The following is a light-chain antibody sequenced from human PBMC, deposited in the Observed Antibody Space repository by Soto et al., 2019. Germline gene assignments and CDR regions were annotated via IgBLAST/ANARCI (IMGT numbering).Light chain of an antibody. CDR3: QQYQNWPPIT. CDR1: QSVTSK. Sequence: EIVLTQSPGTLSLSPGERATLSCRASQSVTSKLAWYQQKPGPAPRLLIYGASTRATGIPARFSGSGSGTEFTLTISSLQSEDFAVYYCQQYQNWPPITFGQGTRLEIK. CDR2: GAS. J-gene: IGKJ5*01. V-gene: IGKV3-15*01.